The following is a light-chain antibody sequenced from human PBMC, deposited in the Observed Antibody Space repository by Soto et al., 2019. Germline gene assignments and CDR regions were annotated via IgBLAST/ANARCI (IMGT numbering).Light chain of an antibody. CDR3: QQRSNWPT. CDR1: QSVSSY. CDR2: DAS. Sequence: EIVLTQPPATLSLSPGERATLSSRASQSVSSYLAWYQQKPGQAPRLLIYDASNRATGIPARFSGSGSGTDFTLTISSLEPEDFAVYYCQQRSNWPTFGQGTKVDI. J-gene: IGKJ1*01. V-gene: IGKV3-11*01.